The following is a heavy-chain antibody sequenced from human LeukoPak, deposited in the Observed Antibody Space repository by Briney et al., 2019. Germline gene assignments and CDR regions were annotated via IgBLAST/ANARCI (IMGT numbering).Heavy chain of an antibody. V-gene: IGHV3-23*01. CDR2: ISGSVGST. D-gene: IGHD3-22*01. CDR3: AKGGSFYYDTSGYLY. J-gene: IGHJ4*02. CDR1: GFTFSSYA. Sequence: PGGSLRLSCAASGFTFSSYAMSWVRQAPGKGVEWVSAISGSVGSTYYADSVKRLFTISRDNSRNTLYLQMNSLRAEDTAVYYCAKGGSFYYDTSGYLYWGQGTLVTVSS.